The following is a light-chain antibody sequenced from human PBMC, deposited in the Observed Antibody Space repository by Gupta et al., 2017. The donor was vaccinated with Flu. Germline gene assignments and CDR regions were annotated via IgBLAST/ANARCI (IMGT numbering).Light chain of an antibody. CDR1: GSNIGINT. CDR2: NSS. V-gene: IGLV1-44*01. J-gene: IGLJ3*02. CDR3: AAWDDSLNGPV. Sequence: QSVLTQPPSASGTPGQRVTISCSGGGSNIGINTVSWYQQLPRTAPKLVIYNSSQRPSGAPDRFSGSKSGTSASLAISGLQSEDEADYYCAAWDDSLNGPVFGGGTKLTVL.